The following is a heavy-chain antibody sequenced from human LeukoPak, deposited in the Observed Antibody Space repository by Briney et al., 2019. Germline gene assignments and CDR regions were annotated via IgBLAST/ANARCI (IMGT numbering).Heavy chain of an antibody. CDR1: GYTFTGYY. CDR3: AREVMDNLRFDY. J-gene: IGHJ4*02. Sequence: ASVKVSCKASGYTFTGYYMHWVRQAPGQGLEWMGIINPSGGDTSYAQKFQGRLTMTRDTSTNTVYMGLTSLRSEDTAVYYCAREVMDNLRFDYWGQGTLVTVSS. D-gene: IGHD1-14*01. CDR2: INPSGGDT. V-gene: IGHV1-46*01.